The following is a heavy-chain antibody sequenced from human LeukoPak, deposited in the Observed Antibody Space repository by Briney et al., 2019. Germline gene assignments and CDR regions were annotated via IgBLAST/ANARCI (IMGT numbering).Heavy chain of an antibody. CDR1: GGSISSTSYY. V-gene: IGHV4-39*01. Sequence: SETLSLTCTVSGGSISSTSYYWGWIRQPPGKGLEWIGNIYFSGSTYYNPSVKSRITISVDTSKNQFSLRLTSVTAADTAVYYCASLSIVGATVAPNWGQGTLVTVSS. CDR3: ASLSIVGATVAPN. CDR2: IYFSGST. D-gene: IGHD1-26*01. J-gene: IGHJ4*02.